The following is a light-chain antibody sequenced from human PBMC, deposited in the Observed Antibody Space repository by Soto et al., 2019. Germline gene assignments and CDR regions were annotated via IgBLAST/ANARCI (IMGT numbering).Light chain of an antibody. Sequence: DIQMTQSPSTLSASVGDRVTDTCRASQSISSWLAWYQQKVGKAPKLLIYDASSLESGVPSRFSGSGSGTEFTLIINSLQPDDFATYYCQQYNNYPRTFGQGTKVEVK. J-gene: IGKJ1*01. CDR3: QQYNNYPRT. CDR2: DAS. CDR1: QSISSW. V-gene: IGKV1-5*01.